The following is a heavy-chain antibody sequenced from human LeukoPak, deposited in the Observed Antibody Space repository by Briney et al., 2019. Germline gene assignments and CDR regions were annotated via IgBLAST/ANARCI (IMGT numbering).Heavy chain of an antibody. CDR2: ISGSGGST. J-gene: IGHJ4*02. Sequence: GGSLRLSCAASGFTFSSYAMRWVRQAPGKGLEWVSAISGSGGSTYYADSVKGRFTISRDNSKNTLYLQMNSLRAEDTAVYYCAKICRIWRYSYGSPAYDYFDYWGQGTLVTVSS. V-gene: IGHV3-23*01. CDR1: GFTFSSYA. CDR3: AKICRIWRYSYGSPAYDYFDY. D-gene: IGHD5-18*01.